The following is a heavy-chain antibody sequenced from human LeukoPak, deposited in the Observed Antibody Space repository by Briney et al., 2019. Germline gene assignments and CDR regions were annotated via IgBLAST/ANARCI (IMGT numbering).Heavy chain of an antibody. CDR2: IYSGGST. D-gene: IGHD6-13*01. CDR1: GFTVSSNY. Sequence: GGSLRLSCAASGFTVSSNYMSWVRQAPGKGLEWVSVIYSGGSTYYADSVKGRFTISRDSSKNTLYLQMNSLRAEDTAVYYCATSGYSSSWYYFDYWGQGTLVTVSS. CDR3: ATSGYSSSWYYFDY. V-gene: IGHV3-53*01. J-gene: IGHJ4*02.